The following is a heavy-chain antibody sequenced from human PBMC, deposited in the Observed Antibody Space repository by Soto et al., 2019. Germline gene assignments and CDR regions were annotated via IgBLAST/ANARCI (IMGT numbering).Heavy chain of an antibody. Sequence: SETLSLTCAVYGGSFSGYYWTWIRQPPGTGLEWIGEINHSGSTNYNPSLKSRVTISVDTSKNQFSLKLTSVTAADTAVYYCARDKNTDLFYYWSRGTLVTVSA. D-gene: IGHD2-8*02. J-gene: IGHJ4*02. CDR1: GGSFSGYY. CDR2: INHSGST. CDR3: ARDKNTDLFYY. V-gene: IGHV4-34*01.